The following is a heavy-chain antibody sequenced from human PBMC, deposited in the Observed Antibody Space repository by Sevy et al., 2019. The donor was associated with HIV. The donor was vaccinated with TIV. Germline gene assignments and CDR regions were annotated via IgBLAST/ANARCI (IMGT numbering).Heavy chain of an antibody. Sequence: ASVKVSCKASGYIFTSYGISWVRQAPGRGLEWVGWISPYKGTTNYAQKFQGRVTMTTDTSTFTVYMQLRSLSSDDTAIYCCARDRDYDYIWGTFPYRDFWGQGTLVTVSS. CDR3: ARDRDYDYIWGTFPYRDF. J-gene: IGHJ4*02. V-gene: IGHV1-18*01. D-gene: IGHD3-16*01. CDR2: ISPYKGTT. CDR1: GYIFTSYG.